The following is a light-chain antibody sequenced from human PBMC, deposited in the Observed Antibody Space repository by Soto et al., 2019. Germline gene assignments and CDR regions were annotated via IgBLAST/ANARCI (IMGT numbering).Light chain of an antibody. Sequence: ETVMTQSPGTLSVSLGERATLSCMASQSVSIHLAWYQQKPGQAPRLLIYDTSTRATGIPARFSGSGSGTEFTLTISSLQSEDFAVYYCQQYSNWPPITFGQGTRLE. V-gene: IGKV3-15*01. J-gene: IGKJ5*01. CDR3: QQYSNWPPIT. CDR2: DTS. CDR1: QSVSIH.